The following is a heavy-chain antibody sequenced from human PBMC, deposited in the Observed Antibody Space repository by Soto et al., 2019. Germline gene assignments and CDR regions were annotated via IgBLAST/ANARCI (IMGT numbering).Heavy chain of an antibody. CDR3: ARARAYYDFWSGYSYYYYGMDV. D-gene: IGHD3-3*01. J-gene: IGHJ6*02. V-gene: IGHV4-4*02. CDR1: GGSISSSNW. CDR2: IYHSGST. Sequence: SETLSLTCAVSGGSISSSNWWSWVRQPPGKGLEWIGEIYHSGSTNYNPSLKSRVTISVDKSKNQFSLKLSSVTAADTAVYYCARARAYYDFWSGYSYYYYGMDVWGQGTTVTVSS.